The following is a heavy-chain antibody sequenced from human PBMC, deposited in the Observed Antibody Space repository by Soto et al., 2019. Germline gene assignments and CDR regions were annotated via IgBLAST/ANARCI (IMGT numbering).Heavy chain of an antibody. CDR3: ALGSWSAETFDI. V-gene: IGHV1-69*02. D-gene: IGHD6-13*01. J-gene: IGHJ3*02. CDR1: GGTFNIYT. CDR2: IIPLLAIT. Sequence: QVQLVQSGAEVKKPGSSVKVSCKASGGTFNIYTIIWVRQAPGQGLEWMGRIIPLLAITNYAQRFQDRVTITADTSTSTAYMDLSSLTSEDTAVYYCALGSWSAETFDIGGQGTLVTVSS.